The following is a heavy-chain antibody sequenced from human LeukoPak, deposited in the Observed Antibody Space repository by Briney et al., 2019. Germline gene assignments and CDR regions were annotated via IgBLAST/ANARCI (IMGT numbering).Heavy chain of an antibody. CDR2: IYYSGST. D-gene: IGHD3-22*01. Sequence: PSETLSLTCTVSGGSISSSSYYWGWIRQPPGKGLEWIGSIYYSGSTYYNPSLKSRVTISVDTSKNQFSLKLSSVTAADTAVYYCDYYDSSGYYLFDYWGQGTLVTVSS. V-gene: IGHV4-39*01. J-gene: IGHJ4*02. CDR3: DYYDSSGYYLFDY. CDR1: GGSISSSSYY.